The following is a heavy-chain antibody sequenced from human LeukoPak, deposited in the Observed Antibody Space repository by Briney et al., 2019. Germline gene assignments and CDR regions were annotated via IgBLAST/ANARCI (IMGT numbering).Heavy chain of an antibody. CDR2: FDPEDGET. J-gene: IGHJ4*02. Sequence: ASVKVSCKVSGYTLTELSMHWVRQAPGKGLEWMGGFDPEDGETIYAQKFQGRVTMTEDTSTDTAYVELSSLRSEDTAVYYCAMAPDSSGYYPFDYWGQGTLVTVSS. CDR3: AMAPDSSGYYPFDY. V-gene: IGHV1-24*01. D-gene: IGHD3-22*01. CDR1: GYTLTELS.